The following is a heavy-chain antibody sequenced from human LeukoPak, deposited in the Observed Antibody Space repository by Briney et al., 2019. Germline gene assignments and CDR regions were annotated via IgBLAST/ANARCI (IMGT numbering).Heavy chain of an antibody. CDR3: AKGAGGFSYYNWFDP. V-gene: IGHV4-39*07. J-gene: IGHJ5*02. Sequence: PSETLSLTCTVSGVSISSSSYYWGWIRQPPGKGLEWIGSIYYSGTTHYNPSLESRVTISVDTSKNQCSLKLTSVTAADTAIYYCAKGAGGFSYYNWFDPWGQGTLVTVSS. CDR2: IYYSGTT. D-gene: IGHD5-18*01. CDR1: GVSISSSSYY.